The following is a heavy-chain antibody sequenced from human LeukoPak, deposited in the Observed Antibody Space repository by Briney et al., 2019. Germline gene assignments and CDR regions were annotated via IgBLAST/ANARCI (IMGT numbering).Heavy chain of an antibody. V-gene: IGHV1-69*06. J-gene: IGHJ4*02. D-gene: IGHD1-1*01. Sequence: ASVKVSCKASGGTFSSYAISWVRQAPGQGLEWMGGIIPIFGTANYAQKFQGRVTITADKSTSTAYMELSGLRSEDTAVYYCARASRSNYYFDYWGQGTLVTVSS. CDR3: ARASRSNYYFDY. CDR2: IIPIFGTA. CDR1: GGTFSSYA.